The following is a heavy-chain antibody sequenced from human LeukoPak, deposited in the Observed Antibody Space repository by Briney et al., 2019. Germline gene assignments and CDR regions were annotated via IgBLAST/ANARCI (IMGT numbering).Heavy chain of an antibody. CDR3: ARDLGDAFDI. D-gene: IGHD3-10*01. Sequence: PGGSLRLSCAASGFTFSTYWMHWVRQAPGKGLVRVSRINSDGSSTTYADSVKGRFTISRDNVKNTLYLQMNSLRAEDTAVYYCARDLGDAFDIWGQGTMVTVSS. J-gene: IGHJ3*02. CDR2: INSDGSST. CDR1: GFTFSTYW. V-gene: IGHV3-74*01.